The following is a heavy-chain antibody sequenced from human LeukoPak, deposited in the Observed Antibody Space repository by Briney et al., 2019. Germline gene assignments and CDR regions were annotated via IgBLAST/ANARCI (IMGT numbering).Heavy chain of an antibody. CDR2: ISSDGGNK. CDR3: ARERQSYYGSGSYYNPLP. V-gene: IGHV3-30*04. Sequence: PGRSLRLSCAASGFTFSSYPMHWVRQAPGKGLEWVAFISSDGGNKYYADSVKGRFTISSDNSKNTLYLQMNTLRAEDTAVYYCARERQSYYGSGSYYNPLPWGQGTLVTVSS. CDR1: GFTFSSYP. J-gene: IGHJ5*02. D-gene: IGHD3-10*01.